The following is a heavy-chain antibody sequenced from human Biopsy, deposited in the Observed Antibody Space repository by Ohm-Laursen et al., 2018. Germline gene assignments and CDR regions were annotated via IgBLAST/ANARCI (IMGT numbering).Heavy chain of an antibody. CDR2: FSHTGTT. CDR3: ARGPYGDNAGAFDV. CDR1: GGSFSGYD. V-gene: IGHV4-34*01. J-gene: IGHJ3*01. Sequence: SDTLSLTCAVVGGSFSGYDWTWIRQPPGKGLEWVGEFSHTGTTIYNPSLKSRLTISVDKSKNHFSLRLTSVTAADTATYFCARGPYGDNAGAFDVWGQGTVVTVSS. D-gene: IGHD4/OR15-4a*01.